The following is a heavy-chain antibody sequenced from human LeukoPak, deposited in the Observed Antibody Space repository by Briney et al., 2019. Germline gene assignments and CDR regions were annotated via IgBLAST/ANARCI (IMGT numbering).Heavy chain of an antibody. CDR1: GGSFSGYY. Sequence: SETLSLTCAVYGGSFSGYYWSWIRQPPGKGLEWIGEINHSGSTNYNPSLESRVTISVDTSKNQFSLKLSSVTAADTAVYYCARVLRYFDWQRNFDYWGQGTLVTVSS. J-gene: IGHJ4*02. CDR3: ARVLRYFDWQRNFDY. V-gene: IGHV4-34*01. CDR2: INHSGST. D-gene: IGHD3-9*01.